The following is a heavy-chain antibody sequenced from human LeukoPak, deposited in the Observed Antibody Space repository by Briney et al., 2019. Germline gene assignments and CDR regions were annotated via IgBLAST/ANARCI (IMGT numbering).Heavy chain of an antibody. J-gene: IGHJ3*02. CDR3: ARVNHVVVVVAATPGSAFDI. V-gene: IGHV3-7*03. Sequence: GGSLRLSCAASGFTFSSYWMSWVRQAPGKGLEWVANIKQDGSEKYYVDSVKGTISRDNDKNSLYLQMNSLRAEDTAVYYCARVNHVVVVVAATPGSAFDIWGQGTMVTVSS. D-gene: IGHD2-15*01. CDR2: IKQDGSEK. CDR1: GFTFSSYW.